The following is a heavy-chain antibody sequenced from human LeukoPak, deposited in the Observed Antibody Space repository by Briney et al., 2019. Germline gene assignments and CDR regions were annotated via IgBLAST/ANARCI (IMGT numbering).Heavy chain of an antibody. Sequence: ASVKVSCKASGYTFTNYVVHWVRQAPGQRPEWMGWINAGNGDTKYSQNFQGKVTITRDTSASTAYMELSSLTSEDTALYYCARGAYFDWSRLDYWGQGTLVTVSS. CDR2: INAGNGDT. CDR3: ARGAYFDWSRLDY. J-gene: IGHJ4*02. CDR1: GYTFTNYV. V-gene: IGHV1-3*01. D-gene: IGHD3-9*01.